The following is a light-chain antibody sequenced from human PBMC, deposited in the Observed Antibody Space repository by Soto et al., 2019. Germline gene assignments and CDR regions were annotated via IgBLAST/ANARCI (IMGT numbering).Light chain of an antibody. J-gene: IGKJ4*01. Sequence: DIVMTQSPLSLPVTLGQPASISCRSSQSLVYTDGIAYLSWFQQRPGQSARRLIYRAFNRDSGVSDGFRGSGACTDLTLQTNRLEADDVGVYYWQQGTHWPTTFIRGTTV. V-gene: IGKV2-30*01. CDR2: RAF. CDR3: QQGTHWPTT. CDR1: QSLVYTDGIAY.